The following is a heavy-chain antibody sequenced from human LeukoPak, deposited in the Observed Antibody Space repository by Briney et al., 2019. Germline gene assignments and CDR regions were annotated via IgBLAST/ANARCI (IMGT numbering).Heavy chain of an antibody. Sequence: GGSLRLSCAASGFTFSSYSMNWVRQAPGKGLEWVSSISSSSSYIYYADSVKGRFTISRDNAKNSLYLQMNSLRAEDTAVYYCAKAAAGTPRYYFDYWGQGTLVTVSS. CDR3: AKAAAGTPRYYFDY. V-gene: IGHV3-21*04. J-gene: IGHJ4*02. D-gene: IGHD6-13*01. CDR1: GFTFSSYS. CDR2: ISSSSSYI.